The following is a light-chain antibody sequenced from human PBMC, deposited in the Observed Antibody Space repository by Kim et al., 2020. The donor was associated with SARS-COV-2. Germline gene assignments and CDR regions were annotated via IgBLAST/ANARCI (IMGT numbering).Light chain of an antibody. CDR1: SFNIGNNA. CDR3: AAWDDNLNGPV. V-gene: IGLV1-44*01. J-gene: IGLJ3*02. Sequence: GQRVTISCSGSSFNIGNNAVNWYQHLPGTAPKRLIYTNNQRPSGVPDRISGSKSGTSASLAISGLQSEDEADYYCAAWDDNLNGPVFGGGTRLTVL. CDR2: TNN.